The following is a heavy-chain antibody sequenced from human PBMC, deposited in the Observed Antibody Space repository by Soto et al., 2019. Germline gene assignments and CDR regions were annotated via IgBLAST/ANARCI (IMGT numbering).Heavy chain of an antibody. D-gene: IGHD6-6*01. CDR2: ISYDGSNK. V-gene: IGHV3-30*18. CDR3: AKDSARRSIAARGGYNWFDP. CDR1: GFTFSSYG. J-gene: IGHJ5*02. Sequence: QVQLVESGGGVVQPGRSLRLSCAASGFTFSSYGMHWVRQAPGKGLEWVAVISYDGSNKYYADSVKGRFTISRDNSKNTLYLQMNSLRAEDTAVYYCAKDSARRSIAARGGYNWFDPWGQGTLVTVSS.